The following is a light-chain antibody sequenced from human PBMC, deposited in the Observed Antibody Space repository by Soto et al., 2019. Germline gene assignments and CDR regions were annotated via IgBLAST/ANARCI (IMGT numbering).Light chain of an antibody. V-gene: IGKV1-5*03. J-gene: IGKJ1*01. CDR3: QHYNSYPWT. CDR2: KAS. CDR1: QSISSW. Sequence: DIQMTQSPSTLSASVGDRVTITCRASQSISSWLAWYQRKPGKAPKLLIYKASSLESGVPSRFSGSGSGTEFTLTISSLQPDDFATYYYQHYNSYPWTFGQGTKVEI.